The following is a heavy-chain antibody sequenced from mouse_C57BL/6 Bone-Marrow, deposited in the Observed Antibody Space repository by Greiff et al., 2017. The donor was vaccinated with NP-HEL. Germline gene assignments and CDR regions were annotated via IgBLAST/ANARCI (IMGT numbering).Heavy chain of an antibody. V-gene: IGHV5-12*01. Sequence: EVQLVESGGGLVQPGGSLKLSCAASGFTFSDYYMYWVRQTPEKRLEWVAYISNGGGSTYYPDTVKGRFTISRDNAKNTLYLQMSRLKSEDTAMYYCARHGDYDGASYAMDYWGQGTSVTVSS. D-gene: IGHD2-4*01. CDR1: GFTFSDYY. J-gene: IGHJ4*01. CDR3: ARHGDYDGASYAMDY. CDR2: ISNGGGST.